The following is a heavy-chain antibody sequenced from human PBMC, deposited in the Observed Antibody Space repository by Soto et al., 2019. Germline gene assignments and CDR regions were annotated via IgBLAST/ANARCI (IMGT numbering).Heavy chain of an antibody. CDR2: VSYDGNNK. CDR1: GFTFRNHA. J-gene: IGHJ5*01. Sequence: GGSLRLSCVASGFTFRNHAMHWVRQTLGEGLEWLALVSYDGNNKYYADSVRGRFTISRDNSKNMLFLQMNSLRPEDAAVYFCARELTGWYFDSWGLGTLVTVSS. D-gene: IGHD6-19*01. CDR3: ARELTGWYFDS. V-gene: IGHV3-30*04.